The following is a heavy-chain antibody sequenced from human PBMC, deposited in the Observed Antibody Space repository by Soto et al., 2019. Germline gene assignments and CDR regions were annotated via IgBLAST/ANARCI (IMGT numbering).Heavy chain of an antibody. CDR1: GFTFSSYS. CDR3: ARVATIFGVDLIDY. V-gene: IGHV3-21*01. J-gene: IGHJ4*02. D-gene: IGHD3-3*01. CDR2: ISSSSYI. Sequence: GGSLRLSCAASGFTFSSYSMNWVRQAPGKGLEWVSSISSSSYIYYADSVKGRFTISRDNAKNSLYLQMNSLRAEDTAVYYCARVATIFGVDLIDYWGQGTLVTVSS.